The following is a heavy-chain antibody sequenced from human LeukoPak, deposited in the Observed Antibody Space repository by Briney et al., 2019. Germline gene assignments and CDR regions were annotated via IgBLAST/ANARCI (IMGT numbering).Heavy chain of an antibody. CDR3: PEIWTGTTYYYYMDV. CDR1: GFTFSSYA. Sequence: GGSLRLSCAASGFTFSSYAMSWVRQAPGKGREWVSSISGSGGSTYYADPVKGRFTISRDNSKNTLYLQMNSLSAETTDVYSCPEIWTGTTYYYYMDVWGQGTTVTVSS. D-gene: IGHD1-1*01. CDR2: ISGSGGST. V-gene: IGHV3-23*01. J-gene: IGHJ6*03.